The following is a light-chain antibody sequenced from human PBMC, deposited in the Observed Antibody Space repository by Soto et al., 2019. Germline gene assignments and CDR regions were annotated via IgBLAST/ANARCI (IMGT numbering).Light chain of an antibody. Sequence: EIVLTQSPGTLSLSPGERVTLSCRASQSVRSSYLGWYQQKPGQAPMLLIYAASSRSTGIPDRFSGSGSGTVFTLTISRLEPDDFAVYYCQQYGSPYTFGQGTKLEIK. V-gene: IGKV3-20*01. CDR1: QSVRSSY. J-gene: IGKJ2*01. CDR2: AAS. CDR3: QQYGSPYT.